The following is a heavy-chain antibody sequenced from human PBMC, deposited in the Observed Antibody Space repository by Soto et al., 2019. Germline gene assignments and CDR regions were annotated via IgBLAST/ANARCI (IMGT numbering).Heavy chain of an antibody. V-gene: IGHV3-48*02. Sequence: GGSLRLSCTPSGFIFSDYSMNWVRQAPGKGLEWISYITTTSSTMYYADSVKGRFTISRDNAKNSLYLQMNSLRDEDTAVYYCARDSSGRQYYGMDVWGQGTTVTVTS. CDR3: ARDSSGRQYYGMDV. J-gene: IGHJ6*02. CDR1: GFIFSDYS. CDR2: ITTTSSTM. D-gene: IGHD3-22*01.